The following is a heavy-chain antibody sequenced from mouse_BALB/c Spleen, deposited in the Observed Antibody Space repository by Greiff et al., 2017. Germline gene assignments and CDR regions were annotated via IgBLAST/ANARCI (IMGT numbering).Heavy chain of an antibody. J-gene: IGHJ3*01. CDR2: ILPGSGST. D-gene: IGHD2-4*01. Sequence: QVQLKESGAELMKPGASVKISCKATGYTFSSYWIEWVKQRPGHGLEWIGEILPGSGSTNYNEKFKGKATFTADTSSNTAYMQLSSLTSEDSAVYYCARRGNMITTLFAYWGQGTLVTVSA. V-gene: IGHV1-9*01. CDR1: GYTFSSYW. CDR3: ARRGNMITTLFAY.